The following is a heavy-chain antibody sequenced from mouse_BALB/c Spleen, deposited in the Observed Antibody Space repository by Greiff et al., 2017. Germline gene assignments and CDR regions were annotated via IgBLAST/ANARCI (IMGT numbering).Heavy chain of an antibody. CDR2: ISSGGST. CDR3: VYGSPFDY. V-gene: IGHV5-6-5*01. D-gene: IGHD1-1*01. CDR1: GFTFSSYA. J-gene: IGHJ2*01. Sequence: EVQVVESGGGLVKPGGSLKLSCAASGFTFSSYAMSWVRQTPEKRLEWVASISSGGSTYYPDSVKGRITISRDNARNILYLQMSSLRSEDTAMYYCVYGSPFDYWGQGTTLTVSA.